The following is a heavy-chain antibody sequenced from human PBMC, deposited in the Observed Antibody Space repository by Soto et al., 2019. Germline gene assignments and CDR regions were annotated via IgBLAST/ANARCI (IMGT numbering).Heavy chain of an antibody. J-gene: IGHJ6*03. CDR2: IYYSGST. CDR1: GGSISSSSYY. D-gene: IGHD6-19*01. Sequence: SETLSLTCTVSGGSISSSSYYWGWIRQPPGKGLEWIGSIYYSGSTYYNPSLKSRVTISVDTSKNQFSLKLSSVTAADTAVYYCAGSNVAGVYYYYYMDVWGKGTTVTVSS. V-gene: IGHV4-39*01. CDR3: AGSNVAGVYYYYYMDV.